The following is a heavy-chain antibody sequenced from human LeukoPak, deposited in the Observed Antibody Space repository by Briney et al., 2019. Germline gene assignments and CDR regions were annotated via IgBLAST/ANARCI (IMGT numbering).Heavy chain of an antibody. D-gene: IGHD3-3*01. CDR3: ARLRGEDYDFWSGYYNWFDP. CDR2: ISGSGGST. J-gene: IGHJ5*02. CDR1: GFTFSSYA. V-gene: IGHV3-23*01. Sequence: PGGSLRPSCAASGFTFSSYAMSWVRQAPGKGLEWVSAISGSGGSTYYADSVKGRFTISRDNSMNTLYLQMNSLRAEDTAVYYCARLRGEDYDFWSGYYNWFDPWGQGTLVTVSS.